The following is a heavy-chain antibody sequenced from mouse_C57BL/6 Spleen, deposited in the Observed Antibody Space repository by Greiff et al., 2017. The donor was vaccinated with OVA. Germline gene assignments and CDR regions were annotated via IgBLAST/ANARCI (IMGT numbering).Heavy chain of an antibody. Sequence: EVQLQQSGAELVRPGASVKLSCTASGFNIKDDYMHWVKQRPEQGLEWIGCIDPENGDTEYASKFQGKATITADTSSNTAYLQLSSLTSEDTAVYYCTPRSPFAYWGQGTLVTVSA. V-gene: IGHV14-4*01. CDR1: GFNIKDDY. CDR3: TPRSPFAY. J-gene: IGHJ3*01. CDR2: IDPENGDT.